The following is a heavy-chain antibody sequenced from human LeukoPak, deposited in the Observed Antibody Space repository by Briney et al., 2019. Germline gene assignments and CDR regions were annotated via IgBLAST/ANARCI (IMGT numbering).Heavy chain of an antibody. J-gene: IGHJ4*02. Sequence: PGGSLRLSCAASGFTFSSYSMNWVRQAPGKGLEWVSSISSSSSYIYYADSVKGRFTISRDNAKNSLYLQMNSLRADDTAVYYCAKDRWQQLVPLDYWGQGTLVTVSS. CDR2: ISSSSSYI. V-gene: IGHV3-21*01. D-gene: IGHD6-13*01. CDR3: AKDRWQQLVPLDY. CDR1: GFTFSSYS.